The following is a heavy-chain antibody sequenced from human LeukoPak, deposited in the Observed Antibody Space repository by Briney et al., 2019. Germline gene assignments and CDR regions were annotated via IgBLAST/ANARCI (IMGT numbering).Heavy chain of an antibody. Sequence: SETLSLTCTVSGGSISSSSYYWGWIRQPDGKGLEWIGRIYTSGSTNYNPSLKSRVSMSVDTSTNQFSLKLSSVTAADTAVYYCAREMGEQLVAGAFDIWGQGTMVTVSS. J-gene: IGHJ3*02. CDR3: AREMGEQLVAGAFDI. D-gene: IGHD6-6*01. V-gene: IGHV4-61*02. CDR2: IYTSGST. CDR1: GGSISSSSYY.